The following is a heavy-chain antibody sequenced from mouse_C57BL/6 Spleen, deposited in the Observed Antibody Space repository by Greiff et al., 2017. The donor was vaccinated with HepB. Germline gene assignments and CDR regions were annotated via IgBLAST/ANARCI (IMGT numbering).Heavy chain of an antibody. V-gene: IGHV1-18*01. Sequence: VQLQQSGPELVKPGASVKIPCKASGYTFTDYNMDWVKQSHGKSLEWIGDINPNNGGTIYNQKFKGKATLTVDKSSSTAYMELRSLTSEDTAVYYWARGDWSSYVRGVYYFDYWGQGTTLTVSS. CDR3: ARGDWSSYVRGVYYFDY. CDR2: INPNNGGT. J-gene: IGHJ2*01. D-gene: IGHD1-1*01. CDR1: GYTFTDYN.